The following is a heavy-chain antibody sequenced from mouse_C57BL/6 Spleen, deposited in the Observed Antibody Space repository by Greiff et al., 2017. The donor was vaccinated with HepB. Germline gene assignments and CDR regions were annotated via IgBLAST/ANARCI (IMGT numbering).Heavy chain of an antibody. J-gene: IGHJ1*03. CDR3: AKNYGSSFWYFDV. CDR1: GFSLTSYG. V-gene: IGHV2-5*01. Sequence: QVQLKESGPGLVQPSQSLSITCTVSGFSLTSYGVHWVRQSPGKGLEWLGVIWRGGSTDYNAAFMSRLSITKDNSKSQVFFKMNSLKADDTATYYCAKNYGSSFWYFDVWGTGTPVTVSS. CDR2: IWRGGST. D-gene: IGHD1-1*01.